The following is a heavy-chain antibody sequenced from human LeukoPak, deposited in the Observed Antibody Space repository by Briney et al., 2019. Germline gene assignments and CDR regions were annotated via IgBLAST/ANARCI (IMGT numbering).Heavy chain of an antibody. CDR2: ISAYNGNT. J-gene: IGHJ5*02. Sequence: GASVKVSCKASGYTFTSYGISWVRQAPGQGLEWMGWISAYNGNTNYAQKLQGRVTMTTDTSTSTAYMELRSLRSDDTAVYYCATVGSIAAAGTDLFDPWGQGTLVTVSS. CDR1: GYTFTSYG. D-gene: IGHD6-13*01. V-gene: IGHV1-18*01. CDR3: ATVGSIAAAGTDLFDP.